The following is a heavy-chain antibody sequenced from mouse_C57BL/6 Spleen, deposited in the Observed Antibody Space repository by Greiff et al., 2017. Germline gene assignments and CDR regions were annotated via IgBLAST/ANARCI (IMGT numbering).Heavy chain of an antibody. J-gene: IGHJ2*01. CDR2: IRLKSDNYAT. CDR1: GFTFSNYW. V-gene: IGHV6-3*01. D-gene: IGHD1-1*01. CDR3: TPHYYGSRGGY. Sequence: EVHLVESGGGLVQPGGSMKLSCVASGFTFSNYWMNWVRQSPEKGLEWVAQIRLKSDNYATPYAESVKGRFTISRDDSKSSVYLQMNNLRAEDTGIYYGTPHYYGSRGGYWGQGTTLTVSS.